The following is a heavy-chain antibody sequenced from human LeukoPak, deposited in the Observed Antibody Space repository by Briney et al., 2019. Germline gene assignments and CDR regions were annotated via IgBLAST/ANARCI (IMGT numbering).Heavy chain of an antibody. V-gene: IGHV3-74*01. CDR3: ARGLHWNDFNWFDS. CDR1: GFTFTNFW. Sequence: GGSLRLSCAASGFTFTNFWMNWVRQTPGKGLMWVSRIQADGSTRYAESVKGRFTISRDNAKNTVYLQMNTLSAEDTAIYYCARGLHWNDFNWFDSWGQGTLVTVSS. CDR2: IQADGST. J-gene: IGHJ5*01. D-gene: IGHD1-1*01.